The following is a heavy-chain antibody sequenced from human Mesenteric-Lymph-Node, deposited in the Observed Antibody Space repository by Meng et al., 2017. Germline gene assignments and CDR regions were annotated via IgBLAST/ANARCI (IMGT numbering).Heavy chain of an antibody. CDR2: ISSSSRYI. J-gene: IGHJ4*02. CDR3: ARDGFISMVIAVITTYYFDY. D-gene: IGHD3-22*01. V-gene: IGHV3-21*01. CDR1: GFPFSSYS. Sequence: GRSLRLSCAASGFPFSSYSMNWVRQAPGKGLEWVSSISSSSRYIYYADSVKGRFTISRDNAKNSLYLQMNSLRAEDTAVYYCARDGFISMVIAVITTYYFDYWGQGTLVTVSS.